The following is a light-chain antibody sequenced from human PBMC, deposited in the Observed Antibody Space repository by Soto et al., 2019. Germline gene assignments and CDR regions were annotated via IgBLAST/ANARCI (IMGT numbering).Light chain of an antibody. CDR3: SSYTSSSTLV. V-gene: IGLV2-14*03. CDR1: SSDVGAYDY. CDR2: DVS. Sequence: QSALTQPASVSGSPGQSITISCTGTSSDVGAYDYVSWYQQHPGKAPKLMIYDVSSRPSGVSTRFSGSKSGNTASLTISGLQAEDEADYYCSSYTSSSTLVLGGGTKLTVL. J-gene: IGLJ3*02.